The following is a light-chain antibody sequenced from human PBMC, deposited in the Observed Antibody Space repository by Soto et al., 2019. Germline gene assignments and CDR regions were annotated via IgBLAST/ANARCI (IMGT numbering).Light chain of an antibody. V-gene: IGKV3-15*01. J-gene: IGKJ1*01. Sequence: EIVMTQSPATLSVSPGERATLSCRASQSVSNKLAWYQQKPGQAPRLLIYGASTRATGIPARFSGSGSGTEFTLTLSSLQSEDFAIYYCQQYNNWPPVTFGQGTKVEIK. CDR2: GAS. CDR3: QQYNNWPPVT. CDR1: QSVSNK.